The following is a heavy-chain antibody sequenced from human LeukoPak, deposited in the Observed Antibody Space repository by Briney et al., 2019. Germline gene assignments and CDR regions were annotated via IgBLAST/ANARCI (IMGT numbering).Heavy chain of an antibody. CDR1: GYTLSELS. CDR3: ATDLLRGDSSGWYVFQH. J-gene: IGHJ1*01. D-gene: IGHD6-19*01. Sequence: ASVKVSCKVSGYTLSELSMHWVRQTPGNRRECMGGFDPEDGETIYAQKFQGRVTMTEDTSTDTAYMELSSLRSEDTAVYYCATDLLRGDSSGWYVFQHWGQGTLVTVSS. CDR2: FDPEDGET. V-gene: IGHV1-24*01.